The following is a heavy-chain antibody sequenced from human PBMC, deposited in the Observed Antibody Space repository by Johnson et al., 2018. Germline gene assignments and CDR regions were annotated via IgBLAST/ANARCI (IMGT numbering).Heavy chain of an antibody. V-gene: IGHV3-74*01. J-gene: IGHJ6*04. D-gene: IGHD2-21*02. CDR1: GFTFSSYW. CDR3: ARWGIVVVTGLYYYGMDV. Sequence: VQLQESGGGLVQPGGSLRLSCAASGFTFSSYWMHWVRQAPGKGLVWVSRINSDGSSTSYADSVKGRFTISRDNAKNTLYLQMNSLRAEDTAGYYCARWGIVVVTGLYYYGMDVWGKGTTVTVSS. CDR2: INSDGSST.